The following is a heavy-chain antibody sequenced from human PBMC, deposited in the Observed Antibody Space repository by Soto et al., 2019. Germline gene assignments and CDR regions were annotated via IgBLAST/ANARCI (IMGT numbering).Heavy chain of an antibody. CDR3: ARRKTKGPMDY. D-gene: IGHD2-2*01. Sequence: SETLSLTCAVSGYSISSSNWWGWIRQPPGKGLEWIGYIYYSGTTYYNPSLKSRVTMSVDTSKNQFSLKLTSVTAVDTAVYYCARRKTKGPMDYWGKEPLVTFP. V-gene: IGHV4-28*01. J-gene: IGHJ4*02. CDR2: IYYSGTT. CDR1: GYSISSSNW.